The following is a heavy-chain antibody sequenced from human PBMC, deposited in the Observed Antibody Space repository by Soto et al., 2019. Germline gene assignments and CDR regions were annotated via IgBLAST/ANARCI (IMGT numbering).Heavy chain of an antibody. Sequence: GGSLRLSCVGSGFTFRDHAMRWVRQAPGRGLEWVSAISANGASIQNADSVKGRFSVSRDNAKNTVYLQMDNLRTEDSAVYYCAKDRYYDTPGWFDPWGQGSRVTVSS. D-gene: IGHD3-22*01. CDR3: AKDRYYDTPGWFDP. V-gene: IGHV3-23*01. CDR2: ISANGASI. J-gene: IGHJ5*02. CDR1: GFTFRDHA.